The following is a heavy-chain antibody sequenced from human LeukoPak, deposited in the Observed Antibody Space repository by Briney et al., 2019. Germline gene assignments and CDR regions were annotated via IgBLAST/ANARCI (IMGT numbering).Heavy chain of an antibody. CDR1: GFTVSSNY. J-gene: IGHJ4*02. Sequence: GGSLRLSCAASGFTVSSNYMSWVRQAPGKGLEWVSVIYSGGSTYYADSVKGRFTISRDNSKNTLYLQMNSLRAEDTAVYYCANRERYCTNGVCFSYYFDYWGQGTLVTVSS. CDR2: IYSGGST. V-gene: IGHV3-53*01. D-gene: IGHD2-8*01. CDR3: ANRERYCTNGVCFSYYFDY.